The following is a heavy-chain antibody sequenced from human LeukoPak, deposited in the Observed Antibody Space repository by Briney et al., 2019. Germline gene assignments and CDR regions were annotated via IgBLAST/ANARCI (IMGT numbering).Heavy chain of an antibody. D-gene: IGHD5-24*01. CDR1: GFTFSSYE. CDR2: ISSSGSTI. CDR3: ARERMATATFDY. Sequence: AGGSLRLSCAASGFTFSSYEMNWVRKAPGKGLGWVSYISSSGSTIYYADSVKGRFTISRDNAKNSLYLQMNSLRAEDTAVYYCARERMATATFDYWGQGTLVTVSS. V-gene: IGHV3-48*03. J-gene: IGHJ4*02.